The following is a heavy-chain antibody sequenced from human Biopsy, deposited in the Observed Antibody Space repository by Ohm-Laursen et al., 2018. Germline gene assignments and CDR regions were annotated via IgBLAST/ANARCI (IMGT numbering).Heavy chain of an antibody. V-gene: IGHV3-21*01. CDR2: ISRTSDFI. J-gene: IGHJ4*02. CDR1: GFTFASHA. Sequence: SLRLSCTALGFTFASHAMRWVRQAPGKGLEWVSSISRTSDFIYYADSVMGRFTISRDNAKNSVDLQMNSLRAEDTAVYFCARERGWKSISTIDYWGQGTLVTASS. D-gene: IGHD6-6*01. CDR3: ARERGWKSISTIDY.